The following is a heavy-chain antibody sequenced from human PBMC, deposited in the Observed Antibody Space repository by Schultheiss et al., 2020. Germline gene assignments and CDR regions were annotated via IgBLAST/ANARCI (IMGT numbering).Heavy chain of an antibody. D-gene: IGHD5-12*01. J-gene: IGHJ6*03. CDR2: IRSKAYGGTT. Sequence: WGSLRLSCAASGFTFSDYYMSWIRQAPGKGLEWVGFIRSKAYGGTTEYAASVKGRFTISRDDSKSIAYLQMNSLKTEDTAVYYCAKDGYSGYEYYYYMDVWGKGTTVTV. CDR1: GFTFSDYY. V-gene: IGHV3-71*01. CDR3: AKDGYSGYEYYYYMDV.